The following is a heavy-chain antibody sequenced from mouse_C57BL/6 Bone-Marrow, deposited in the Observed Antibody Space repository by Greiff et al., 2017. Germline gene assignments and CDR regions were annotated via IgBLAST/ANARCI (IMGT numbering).Heavy chain of an antibody. Sequence: EVQLQESGPGLVKPSQSLSLTCSVTGYSITSGYYWNWIRQFPGNKLEWMGYISYDGSNNYNPSLKNRISITRDTSKNQFFLKLNSVTTEDTATYYCARARYYGSSYVVLYWYFDVWGTGTTVTVSS. V-gene: IGHV3-6*01. CDR3: ARARYYGSSYVVLYWYFDV. CDR1: GYSITSGYY. D-gene: IGHD1-1*01. J-gene: IGHJ1*03. CDR2: ISYDGSN.